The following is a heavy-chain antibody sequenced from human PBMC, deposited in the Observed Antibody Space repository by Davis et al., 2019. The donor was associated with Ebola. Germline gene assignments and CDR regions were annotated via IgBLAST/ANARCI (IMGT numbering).Heavy chain of an antibody. D-gene: IGHD3-22*01. CDR3: ARGPYYYDSSGYHQNFDY. V-gene: IGHV1-2*02. CDR2: INPISGDT. CDR1: GYTLTDYQ. J-gene: IGHJ4*02. Sequence: ASVKVSCKASGYTLTDYQMHWVRQAPGQGLEWMGGINPISGDTNYAEKFQGRVTMTRDTSISTVYMELSSLRSEDTAVYYCARGPYYYDSSGYHQNFDYWGQGTLVTVSS.